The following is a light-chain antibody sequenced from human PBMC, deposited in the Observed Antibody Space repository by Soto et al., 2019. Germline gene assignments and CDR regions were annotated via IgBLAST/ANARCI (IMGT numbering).Light chain of an antibody. CDR1: SSDIGDYNY. Sequence: QSALTQPPSASGSPGQSVTISCTGTSSDIGDYNYVSWYQHHPGKAPKLLIYEVNKRPSGVPDRFSGSKSGNTASLTVSGLQAEDEADYYCSSYAGSNNRIYVFGTGTKVTVL. J-gene: IGLJ1*01. V-gene: IGLV2-8*01. CDR2: EVN. CDR3: SSYAGSNNRIYV.